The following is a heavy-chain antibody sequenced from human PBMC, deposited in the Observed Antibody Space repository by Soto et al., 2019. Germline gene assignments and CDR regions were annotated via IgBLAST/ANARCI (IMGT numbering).Heavy chain of an antibody. CDR2: IWYDGSNK. Sequence: QVQLVESGGGVVQPGRSLRLSCAASGFTFSSYGMHWVRQAPGKGLEWVAVIWYDGSNKYYADSVKGRFTISRDNSKNTLYLQMNSLRAEDTAVYYCSRVSVAGTLAGYWGQGTLVTVSS. V-gene: IGHV3-33*01. J-gene: IGHJ4*02. CDR3: SRVSVAGTLAGY. D-gene: IGHD6-19*01. CDR1: GFTFSSYG.